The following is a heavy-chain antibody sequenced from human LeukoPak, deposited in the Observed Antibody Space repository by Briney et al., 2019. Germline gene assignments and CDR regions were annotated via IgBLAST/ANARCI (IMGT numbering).Heavy chain of an antibody. J-gene: IGHJ4*02. Sequence: SETLSLTCTVSGDSISNGGYYWSWIRLHPGKGLEWVGYIYDSGTTYYRPALQSRVSISVDTSDNKFSLKLKSLTAADTAVYYCARGGDRRGFDYWGQGTLVTVSS. CDR1: GDSISNGGYY. CDR2: IYDSGTT. CDR3: ARGGDRRGFDY. V-gene: IGHV4-31*03. D-gene: IGHD1-14*01.